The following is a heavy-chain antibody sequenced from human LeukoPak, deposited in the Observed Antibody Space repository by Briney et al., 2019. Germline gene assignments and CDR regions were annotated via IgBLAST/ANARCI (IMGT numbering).Heavy chain of an antibody. J-gene: IGHJ3*02. CDR2: IKQDGSER. Sequence: PGGSLRLSCAASGFPLSSYWMSWVRQAPGKGLEWVANIKQDGSERYYVDSVKGRFAISRDNAENSLYLQMNSLRAEDTAVYYCARYGNGAWLAHYSFDIWGQGTMVTVSS. D-gene: IGHD6-19*01. CDR3: ARYGNGAWLAHYSFDI. CDR1: GFPLSSYW. V-gene: IGHV3-7*01.